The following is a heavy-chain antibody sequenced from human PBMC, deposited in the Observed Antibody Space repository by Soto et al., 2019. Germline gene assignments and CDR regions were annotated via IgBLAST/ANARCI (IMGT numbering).Heavy chain of an antibody. CDR3: ARGSSSWFGNWFDP. Sequence: ASVKFSCKASGYTFTSYDINCVRQATGQGLEWMGWMNPNSGNTGYAQKFQGRVTMTRNTSISTAYMELSSLRSEDTAVYYCARGSSSWFGNWFDPWGQGTLVTVSS. D-gene: IGHD6-13*01. V-gene: IGHV1-8*01. J-gene: IGHJ5*02. CDR1: GYTFTSYD. CDR2: MNPNSGNT.